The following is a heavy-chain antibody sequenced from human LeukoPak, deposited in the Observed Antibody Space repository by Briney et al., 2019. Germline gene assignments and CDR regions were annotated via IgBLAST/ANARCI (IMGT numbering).Heavy chain of an antibody. J-gene: IGHJ4*02. CDR2: ISSSGSAI. Sequence: GGSLRLSCAASGFTFSDYYMSWIRQAPGKGLEWVSYISSSGSAIYYADSVKGRFTISRDNAKNSLFLQMNSLRADDTAVYYCARESDTSTTFDYWGQGALVTVPS. CDR3: ARESDTSTTFDY. CDR1: GFTFSDYY. V-gene: IGHV3-11*01. D-gene: IGHD5-18*01.